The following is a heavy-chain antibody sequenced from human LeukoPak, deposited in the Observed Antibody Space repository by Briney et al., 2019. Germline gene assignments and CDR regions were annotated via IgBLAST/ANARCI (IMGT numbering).Heavy chain of an antibody. CDR1: GFTFNSYA. V-gene: IGHV3-23*01. CDR3: AKTTTGYSSGRYPGWPVDY. J-gene: IGHJ4*02. D-gene: IGHD6-19*01. Sequence: GGSLRLSCAASGFTFNSYAMYWVRQAPGKGQEWVSGIFGSGGSAHYADSVKGRFTIFRDNSKNTVYLQMNSLRAEDTAVYYCAKTTTGYSSGRYPGWPVDYWGQGTLVTVSS. CDR2: IFGSGGSA.